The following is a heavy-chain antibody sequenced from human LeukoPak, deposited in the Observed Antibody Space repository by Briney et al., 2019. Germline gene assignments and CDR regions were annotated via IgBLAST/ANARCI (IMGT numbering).Heavy chain of an antibody. CDR3: ARGGEVCSSTSCYRGHEY. CDR1: GYTYTGYF. D-gene: IGHD2-2*01. CDR2: INPYIGGT. Sequence: SSVNVSFQASGYTYTGYFMHWVRQAPGQGLEWMGWINPYIGGTSYAQRFQGRVTMTRDTSISTAYMELRRLTSDDTAVYYCARGGEVCSSTSCYRGHEYWGQGTLVTVSS. J-gene: IGHJ4*02. V-gene: IGHV1-2*02.